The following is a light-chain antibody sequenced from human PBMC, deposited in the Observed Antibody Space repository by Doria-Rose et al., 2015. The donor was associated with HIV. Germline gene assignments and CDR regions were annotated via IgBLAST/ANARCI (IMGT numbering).Light chain of an antibody. J-gene: IGKJ2*02. CDR3: QQYNSYSPWT. CDR2: KAS. Sequence: DIRVTQSPSALSASVGDSVTITCRASQRITRWLAWYQQKPGKAPKLLIYKASLIESGVPSRFSGSGSGTEFTLTSSSLQPDDFATYYCQQYNSYSPWTFGPGTKLEIK. V-gene: IGKV1-5*03. CDR1: QRITRW.